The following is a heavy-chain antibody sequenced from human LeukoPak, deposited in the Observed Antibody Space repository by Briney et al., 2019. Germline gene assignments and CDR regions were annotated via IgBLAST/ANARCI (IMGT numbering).Heavy chain of an antibody. D-gene: IGHD6-19*01. J-gene: IGHJ4*02. CDR1: GFTPSSNW. Sequence: GGSLRLSCAASGFTPSSNWMHWVRQAPGKGLVWVSRINNDGSSTSYADSVKGRFTISRDNAKDTLFLQMNSLRAEDTAVYYCVKYSSGWNWGQGTLVTVSS. V-gene: IGHV3-74*01. CDR3: VKYSSGWN. CDR2: INNDGSST.